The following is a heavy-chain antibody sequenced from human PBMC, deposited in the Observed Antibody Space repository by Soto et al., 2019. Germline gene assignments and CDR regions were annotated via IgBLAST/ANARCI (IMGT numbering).Heavy chain of an antibody. CDR3: ARIITAAGGRRYFDL. D-gene: IGHD6-13*01. CDR1: GFTFSDYY. J-gene: IGHJ2*01. Sequence: QVQLVESGGGWVKPGGSLRLSCAASGFTFSDYYMSWIRQAPGKGLEWVSYINSSSSYTNYADSVKGRFTISRDNAKNSLYLQMNSLRAEDTAVYYCARIITAAGGRRYFDLWGRGTLVTVSS. V-gene: IGHV3-11*05. CDR2: INSSSSYT.